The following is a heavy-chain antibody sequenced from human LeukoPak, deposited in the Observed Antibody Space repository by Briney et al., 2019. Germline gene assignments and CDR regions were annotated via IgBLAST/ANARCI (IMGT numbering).Heavy chain of an antibody. CDR2: IYHSGTI. CDR1: GGSISGYY. CDR3: AKSRSLGLQYFDT. Sequence: SETLSLTCTVSGGSISGYYWNWIRQSPEKGLEWIGYIYHSGTINFNPSLKARVTMSIDTSKNQFSLKLSSATAADTAVYYCAKSRSLGLQYFDTWGQGTLATVSS. D-gene: IGHD4-11*01. V-gene: IGHV4-59*01. J-gene: IGHJ4*02.